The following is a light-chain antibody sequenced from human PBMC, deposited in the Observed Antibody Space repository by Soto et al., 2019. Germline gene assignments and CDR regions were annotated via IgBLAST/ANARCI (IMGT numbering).Light chain of an antibody. V-gene: IGLV2-14*01. J-gene: IGLJ1*01. Sequence: QSALTQPASVSGSPGQSITISCSGTSSNVGGYNYVSWYQQHPGKAPKLIIYEASNRPSGVSNRFSGSISGTTASLTISGPQAEDEADYYCSSYTSSSTLIYVFGTGTKVTVL. CDR2: EAS. CDR1: SSNVGGYNY. CDR3: SSYTSSSTLIYV.